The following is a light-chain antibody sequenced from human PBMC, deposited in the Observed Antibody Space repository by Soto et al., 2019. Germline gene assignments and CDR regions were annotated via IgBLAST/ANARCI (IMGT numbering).Light chain of an antibody. J-gene: IGLJ2*01. CDR3: ATWDDSLSGYVV. V-gene: IGLV1-47*01. CDR1: SSNIGTYY. Sequence: QSVLTQPPSASGTPGQRVTISCSGSSSNIGTYYVYWYRQLPGTAPKLLIYRNNQRPSGVPDRFSGFKSGTSASLAISGLRSEDEADYYCATWDDSLSGYVVFGGGTKLTVL. CDR2: RNN.